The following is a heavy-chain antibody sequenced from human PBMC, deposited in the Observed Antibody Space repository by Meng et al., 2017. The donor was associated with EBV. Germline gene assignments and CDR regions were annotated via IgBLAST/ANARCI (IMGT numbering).Heavy chain of an antibody. CDR1: GFTFSNAW. V-gene: IGHV3-15*01. Sequence: EVELVEVGGGLVKPGGALRLSCAASGFTFSNAWMSWVRQAPGKGLEWVGRIKSKTDGGTTDYAAPVKGRFTISRDDSKNTLYLQMNSLKTEDTAVYYCTTDEGAIQEDYWGQGTLVTVSS. J-gene: IGHJ4*02. CDR2: IKSKTDGGTT. D-gene: IGHD1-26*01. CDR3: TTDEGAIQEDY.